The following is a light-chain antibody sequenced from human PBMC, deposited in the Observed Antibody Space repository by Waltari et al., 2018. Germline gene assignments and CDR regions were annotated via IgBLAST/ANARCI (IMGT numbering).Light chain of an antibody. Sequence: DIQMTQSPSYLSASVGDRVTITCRASQGITNDLAWYQQKPGETPKLLIYEASSLQSGIPSRFSGSGSGTDFTLTISSLQSEDFATYYCQHYYSTPYSFGQGTKVEIK. CDR1: QGITND. J-gene: IGKJ2*03. CDR2: EAS. CDR3: QHYYSTPYS. V-gene: IGKV1-NL1*01.